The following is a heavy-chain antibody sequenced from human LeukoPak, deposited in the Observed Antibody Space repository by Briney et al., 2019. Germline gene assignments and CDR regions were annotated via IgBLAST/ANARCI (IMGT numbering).Heavy chain of an antibody. D-gene: IGHD3-10*01. V-gene: IGHV3-13*01. J-gene: IGHJ6*03. CDR2: IDTSGDA. CDR3: TRAVVPEVSGEYYYMDV. Sequence: GGSLRLSCAASGFTFSSFDIHWVRQTAGERLEWVSAIDTSGDAYYAGSVKGRFTISRENAKNSLHLQMSSLRAEDTAVYYCTRAVVPEVSGEYYYMDVWGKGTTVTVSS. CDR1: GFTFSSFD.